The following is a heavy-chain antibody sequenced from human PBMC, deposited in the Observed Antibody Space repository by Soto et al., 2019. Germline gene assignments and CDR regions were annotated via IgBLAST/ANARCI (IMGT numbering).Heavy chain of an antibody. CDR1: GFTVSSHY. J-gene: IGHJ6*02. CDR3: AKELGYYDSSGYYSGPYYYYGMDV. D-gene: IGHD3-22*01. V-gene: IGHV3-66*01. Sequence: QPGGSLRLSCAASGFTVSSHYMSWVRQAPGKGLEWVSVIYSGGSTYYADSVKARFTISRDNSKNTLYLQMNSLGAEDTAVYYCAKELGYYDSSGYYSGPYYYYGMDVWGQGTTVTVSS. CDR2: IYSGGST.